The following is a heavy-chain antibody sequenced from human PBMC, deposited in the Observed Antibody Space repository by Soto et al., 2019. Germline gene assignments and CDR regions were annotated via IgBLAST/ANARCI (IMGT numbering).Heavy chain of an antibody. D-gene: IGHD5-18*01. CDR2: IYYSGST. V-gene: IGHV4-61*01. CDR1: GGSVSSGSYY. CDR3: ARFVSFVVTAVVPLGRYYGMHD. J-gene: IGHJ6*02. Sequence: SETLSLTCTVSGGSVSSGSYYWSWIRQPPGKGLEWIGYIYYSGSTNYNPSLKSRVTISVDTSKNQFSLKLSSVTAADTAVYYCARFVSFVVTAVVPLGRYYGMHDWGQWRTVSV.